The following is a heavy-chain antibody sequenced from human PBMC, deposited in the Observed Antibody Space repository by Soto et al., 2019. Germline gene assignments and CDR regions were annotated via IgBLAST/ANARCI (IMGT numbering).Heavy chain of an antibody. CDR1: GIGSSSNYA. Sequence: GGSLRLSCAASGIGSSSNYAMSWVRQAPGKGLEWVSSISGFGDSIDYADSVRGRFTISRDNSKNTLDLEMNRLRAEDTAIYHCAKADCGSIYCYFLDHWGLGTLVTVSS. D-gene: IGHD2-21*02. V-gene: IGHV3-23*01. J-gene: IGHJ4*01. CDR2: ISGFGDSI. CDR3: AKADCGSIYCYFLDH.